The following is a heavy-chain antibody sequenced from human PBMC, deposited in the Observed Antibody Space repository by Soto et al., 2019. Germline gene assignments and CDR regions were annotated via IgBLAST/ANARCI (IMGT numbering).Heavy chain of an antibody. Sequence: QVQLVESGGGVVQPARSLRLSCAASGFTFSSYALHWVRQAPGRGLEWVALISFDGNNKYYANSVKGRFTISRDNSKNTLYLQMSSLRAEDTAVYYCGRCSSTSCHLGADYWGQGTLVTVSS. CDR1: GFTFSSYA. V-gene: IGHV3-30-3*01. CDR3: GRCSSTSCHLGADY. J-gene: IGHJ4*02. D-gene: IGHD2-2*01. CDR2: ISFDGNNK.